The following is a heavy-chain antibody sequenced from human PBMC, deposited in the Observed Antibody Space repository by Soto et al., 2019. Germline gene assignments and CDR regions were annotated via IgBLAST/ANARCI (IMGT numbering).Heavy chain of an antibody. D-gene: IGHD1-1*01. V-gene: IGHV3-11*01. CDR3: ARSSTTGTPYPPHWFDP. CDR2: ISSSGSTI. CDR1: IDHY. J-gene: IGHJ5*02. Sequence: IDHYSRRIRKTPGKGLEWVSYISSSGSTIYYADSVKGRFTISRDNAKNSLYLQMNSLRAEDTAVYYCARSSTTGTPYPPHWFDPWGQGTLVTVSS.